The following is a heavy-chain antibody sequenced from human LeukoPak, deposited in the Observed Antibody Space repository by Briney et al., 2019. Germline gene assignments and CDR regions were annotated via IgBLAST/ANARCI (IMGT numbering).Heavy chain of an antibody. CDR1: GGSSSSSSYY. CDR2: IYYSGST. CDR3: ARAQGNGLIDF. V-gene: IGHV4-39*01. Sequence: SETLSLTCTVSGGSSSSSSYYWGWLRQPPGKGLEWIGSIYYSGSTYYNPSLKGRVTISLDTSRNQFSLRLSSVTAADTADYYCARAQGNGLIDFWGQGTLVTVSS. J-gene: IGHJ4*02. D-gene: IGHD3/OR15-3a*01.